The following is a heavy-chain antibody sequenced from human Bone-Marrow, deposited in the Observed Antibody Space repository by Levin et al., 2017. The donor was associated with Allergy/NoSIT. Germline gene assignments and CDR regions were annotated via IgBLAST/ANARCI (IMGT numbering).Heavy chain of an antibody. CDR2: IYYNENT. J-gene: IGHJ4*02. CDR1: GGSIRSSSYY. Sequence: SQTLSLTCTVSGGSIRSSSYYWGWIRQPPGKGLEWIGSIYYNENTFYNPSLKSRVTMSLATSANQFSLELNSVTAADTAIYYCARTYGSGSLDHWGPGTLVTVSS. CDR3: ARTYGSGSLDH. D-gene: IGHD3-10*01. V-gene: IGHV4-39*01.